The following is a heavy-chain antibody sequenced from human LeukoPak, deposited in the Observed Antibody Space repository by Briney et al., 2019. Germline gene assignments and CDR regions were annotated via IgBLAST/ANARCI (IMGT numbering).Heavy chain of an antibody. D-gene: IGHD3-3*01. CDR2: ISGSGRTT. CDR1: GFTFSTYG. Sequence: GGSLRLSCVGSGFTFSTYGMSWVRQAPGKGLEWVSSISGSGRTTYYADSVKGRFTISRDNSKNTLLLQMNSLRAEDTALYYCVTIVGGYYPPVEGLDIWGQGTMVTVSS. CDR3: VTIVGGYYPPVEGLDI. J-gene: IGHJ3*02. V-gene: IGHV3-23*01.